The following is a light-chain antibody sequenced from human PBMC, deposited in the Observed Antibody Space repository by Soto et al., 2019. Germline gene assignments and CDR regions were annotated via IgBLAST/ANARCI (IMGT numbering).Light chain of an antibody. V-gene: IGKV1-33*01. CDR1: QDINNY. Sequence: DIQMTQSPSSLSASVGDRVTITCQASQDINNYLNWNQQKPGKAPKLLIFDATNLETGVPSRFSGGGSRTHFSFTISSLQPEDFATYYCHQYHSLPPTFGQGTRLEIK. J-gene: IGKJ5*01. CDR3: HQYHSLPPT. CDR2: DAT.